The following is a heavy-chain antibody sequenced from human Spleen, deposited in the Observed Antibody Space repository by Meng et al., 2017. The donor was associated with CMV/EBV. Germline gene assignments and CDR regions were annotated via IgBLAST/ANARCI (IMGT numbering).Heavy chain of an antibody. CDR1: GFTFSSYA. CDR2: ISDSDGRT. V-gene: IGHV3-23*01. CDR3: ARGRAGYSYRPPFDY. D-gene: IGHD5-18*01. J-gene: IGHJ4*02. Sequence: GESLKISCAASGFTFSSYAMSWVRQAPGKGLEWVSTISDSDGRTFYADPVRGRFTISRHNSKNTLYLQMNNLRAEDTAVYYCARGRAGYSYRPPFDYWGQGTLVTVSS.